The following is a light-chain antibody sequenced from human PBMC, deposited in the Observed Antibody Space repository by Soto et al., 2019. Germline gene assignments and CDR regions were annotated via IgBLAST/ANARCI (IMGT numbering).Light chain of an antibody. V-gene: IGKV3-11*01. CDR3: QQRSTWPLT. J-gene: IGKJ4*01. CDR2: DAS. Sequence: EIVLTQSPATLSLSPGERATLSCRASKSVTSYLAWYQQKPGQAHRLLIYDASNRATGIPARFSGTGSGTDFTLTISSLEPEDFAVYYCQQRSTWPLTFGGGTKVDIK. CDR1: KSVTSY.